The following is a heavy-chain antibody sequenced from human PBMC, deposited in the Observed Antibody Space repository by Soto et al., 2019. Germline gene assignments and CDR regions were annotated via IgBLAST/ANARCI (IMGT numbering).Heavy chain of an antibody. CDR2: ISAYNGNT. CDR3: ARSIAARPQMPDY. Sequence: ASVKVSCKASGYTFSSYGISWVRQAPGQGLEWMGCISAYNGNTNYAQNLQGRVTMTTYTSTSTAYMELRSLRSDDTAGYYCARSIAARPQMPDYWCQGALVTVSS. D-gene: IGHD6-6*01. V-gene: IGHV1-18*01. CDR1: GYTFSSYG. J-gene: IGHJ4*02.